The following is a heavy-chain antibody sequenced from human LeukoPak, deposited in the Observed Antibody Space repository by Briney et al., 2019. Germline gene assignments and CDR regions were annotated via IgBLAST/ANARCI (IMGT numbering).Heavy chain of an antibody. V-gene: IGHV3-7*01. Sequence: GGSLRLSCAASGFTFSSYWMSWVRHAPGKGLEWVANIKQDGSAKFYVDSVKGRFTISRDNAKNSLYLQLNSLRAEDTAIYHCARVSSYSSSSGSLCDYWGQGTLVTVSS. CDR2: IKQDGSAK. CDR1: GFTFSSYW. CDR3: ARVSSYSSSSGSLCDY. D-gene: IGHD6-6*01. J-gene: IGHJ4*02.